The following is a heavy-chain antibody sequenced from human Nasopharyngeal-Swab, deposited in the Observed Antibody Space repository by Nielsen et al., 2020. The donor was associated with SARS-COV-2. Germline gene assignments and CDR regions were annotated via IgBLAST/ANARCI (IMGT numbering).Heavy chain of an antibody. Sequence: SETLSLTCTLSGASTSSGSYYCSWIRQPPGKGLEWIGYIYYSGSTNYNPSLKSRVTISVDTSKNHFSLKLSSVTAADTAVYYCARGSFWYDSSGYPAEGDAFDIWGQGTMVTVSS. CDR2: IYYSGST. D-gene: IGHD3-22*01. CDR1: GASTSSGSYY. V-gene: IGHV4-61*01. CDR3: ARGSFWYDSSGYPAEGDAFDI. J-gene: IGHJ3*02.